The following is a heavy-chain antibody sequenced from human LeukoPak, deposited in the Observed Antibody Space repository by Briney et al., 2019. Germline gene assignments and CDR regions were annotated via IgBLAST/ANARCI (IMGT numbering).Heavy chain of an antibody. Sequence: PGWSLRLSCTASGFGFTNFEMNWVRLAPGKGLERVSYISTSGNTIYYADSVKGRFTMSRDNAKQSVYLQMNSLRAEDTALYYCARARAHIVWGQGTLVTVSS. J-gene: IGHJ4*02. CDR2: ISTSGNTI. CDR3: ARARAHIV. V-gene: IGHV3-48*03. CDR1: GFGFTNFE. D-gene: IGHD5-12*01.